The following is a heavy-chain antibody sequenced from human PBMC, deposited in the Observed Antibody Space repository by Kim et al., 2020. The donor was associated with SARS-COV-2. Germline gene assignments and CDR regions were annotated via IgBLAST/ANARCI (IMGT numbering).Heavy chain of an antibody. Sequence: DTSYSPSFQGQVTISADKSISTAYLQWSSLKASDTAMYYCARGDDYVYDYWGQGTLITVSS. V-gene: IGHV5-51*01. D-gene: IGHD3-16*01. J-gene: IGHJ4*02. CDR3: ARGDDYVYDY. CDR2: DT.